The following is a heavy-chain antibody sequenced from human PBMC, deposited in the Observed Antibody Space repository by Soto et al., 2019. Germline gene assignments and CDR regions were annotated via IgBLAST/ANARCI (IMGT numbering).Heavy chain of an antibody. D-gene: IGHD3-10*01. V-gene: IGHV4-34*01. J-gene: IGHJ4*02. Sequence: PSETLSLTCAVYGGSFSGYYWSWIRQPPGKGLEWIGEINHSGSTNYNPSLKSRVTISVDTSKNQFSLKLSSVTAADTAVYYCARGLWFGGRDFAYWGQGTLVTVS. CDR3: ARGLWFGGRDFAY. CDR2: INHSGST. CDR1: GGSFSGYY.